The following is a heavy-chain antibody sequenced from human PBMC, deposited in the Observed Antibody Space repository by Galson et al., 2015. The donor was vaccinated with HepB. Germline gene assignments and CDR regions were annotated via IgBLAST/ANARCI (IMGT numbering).Heavy chain of an antibody. D-gene: IGHD5-12*01. Sequence: SVKVSCKASGGIFNSLAITWVRKAPGQGLEWLGGIIPVLGTTNYTQTFQGRIAITADKSTSTVYMELSRLTSEDTALYYCARDGYVMRVTDWPNGFDPWGQGTLITVSS. V-gene: IGHV1-69*06. CDR1: GGIFNSLA. J-gene: IGHJ5*02. CDR3: ARDGYVMRVTDWPNGFDP. CDR2: IIPVLGTT.